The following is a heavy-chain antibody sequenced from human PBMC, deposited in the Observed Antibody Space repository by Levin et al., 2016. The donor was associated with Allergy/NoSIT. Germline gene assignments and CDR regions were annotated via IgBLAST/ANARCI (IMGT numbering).Heavy chain of an antibody. CDR1: GFTFSSYA. Sequence: GESLKISCAASGFTFSSYAMHWVRQAPGKGLEWVAVISYDGSNKYYADSVKGRFTISRDNSKNTLYLQMNSLRAEDTAVYYCARDAYTSHCCSHFGYWGQGTLVTVSS. CDR2: ISYDGSNK. J-gene: IGHJ4*02. CDR3: ARDAYTSHCCSHFGY. D-gene: IGHD2-21*02. V-gene: IGHV3-30-3*01.